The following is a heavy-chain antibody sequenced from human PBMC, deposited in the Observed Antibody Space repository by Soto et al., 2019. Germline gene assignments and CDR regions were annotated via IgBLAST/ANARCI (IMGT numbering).Heavy chain of an antibody. J-gene: IGHJ6*02. CDR3: ARCPLITGTTFFGMDV. CDR2: IDPSDSYT. Sequence: GESLKISCKGSGYSFTSYWISWVRQMPGKGLEWMGRIDPSDSYTNYSPPFQGHVTISADKSISTAYLQWSSLKASDTAMYYCARCPLITGTTFFGMDVWGQGTTVTVSS. V-gene: IGHV5-10-1*01. D-gene: IGHD1-7*01. CDR1: GYSFTSYW.